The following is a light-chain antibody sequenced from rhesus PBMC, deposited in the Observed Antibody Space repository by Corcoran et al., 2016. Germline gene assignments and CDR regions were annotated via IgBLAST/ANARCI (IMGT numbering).Light chain of an antibody. Sequence: DIVMTQTPLSLPVTPGEPASISCRSSQSLLDSDGYTCLDWYLQKPGQSPHLLIYEVSNRVSGVPDRCSGSGSGTDFTLKISRVEAEDVGVYYCMQSIEFPLTFGGGTKVEIK. CDR3: MQSIEFPLT. CDR1: QSLLDSDGYTC. J-gene: IGKJ4*01. V-gene: IGKV2-90*01. CDR2: EVS.